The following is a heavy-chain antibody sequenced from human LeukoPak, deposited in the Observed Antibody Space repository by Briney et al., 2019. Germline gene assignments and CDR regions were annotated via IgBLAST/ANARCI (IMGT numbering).Heavy chain of an antibody. D-gene: IGHD3-10*01. Sequence: GGSLRLSCAASGFTFSSYAMSWVRQAPGKGLEWVSSISSSSSYIYYADSVKGRFTISRDNAKNSLYLQMNSLRAEDTAVYYCARDPWLWFGELDWFDPWGQGTLVTVSS. CDR1: GFTFSSYA. CDR2: ISSSSSYI. V-gene: IGHV3-21*01. J-gene: IGHJ5*02. CDR3: ARDPWLWFGELDWFDP.